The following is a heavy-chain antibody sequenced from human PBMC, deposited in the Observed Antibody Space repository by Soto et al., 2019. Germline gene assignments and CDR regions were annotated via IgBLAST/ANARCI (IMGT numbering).Heavy chain of an antibody. CDR3: ARVLSYGDYAFDY. CDR2: IYYSGST. CDR1: GGSISSGDYY. J-gene: IGHJ4*02. Sequence: QVQLQESGPGLVKPSQTLSLTCTVSGGSISSGDYYWSWIRQPPGKGLEWIGYIYYSGSTYYNPSLKSLVTLSVDTSKNQFSLKLSSVTAADTAVYYCARVLSYGDYAFDYWGQGTLVTVSS. D-gene: IGHD4-17*01. V-gene: IGHV4-30-4*01.